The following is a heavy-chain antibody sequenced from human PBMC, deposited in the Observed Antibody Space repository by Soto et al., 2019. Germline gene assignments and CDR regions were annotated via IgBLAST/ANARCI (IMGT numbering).Heavy chain of an antibody. CDR1: GGTFSSYA. CDR3: ATGPFRFLEGTQSYNWFDP. J-gene: IGHJ5*02. Sequence: QVQLVQSGTEVKRPGSSVNVSCKASGGTFSSYAVSWVRQAPGQGLEWMGGIIPMFGTANYAPTFQDRVTITADASTSIAYMDLSRLRSEDTAVYYCATGPFRFLEGTQSYNWFDPWGQGTLVIVTS. V-gene: IGHV1-69*12. D-gene: IGHD3-3*01. CDR2: IIPMFGTA.